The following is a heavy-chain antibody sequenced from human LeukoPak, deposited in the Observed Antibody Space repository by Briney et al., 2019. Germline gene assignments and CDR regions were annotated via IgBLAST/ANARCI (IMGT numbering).Heavy chain of an antibody. Sequence: SETLSLTCAVYGGSFSGYYWSWIRQPPGEGLEWIGEINHSGSTNYNPSLKSRVTISVDTSKNQFSLKLSSVTAADTAVYYCARGSGTFDYWGQGTLVTVSS. J-gene: IGHJ4*02. CDR1: GGSFSGYY. CDR3: ARGSGTFDY. V-gene: IGHV4-34*01. CDR2: INHSGST. D-gene: IGHD1-26*01.